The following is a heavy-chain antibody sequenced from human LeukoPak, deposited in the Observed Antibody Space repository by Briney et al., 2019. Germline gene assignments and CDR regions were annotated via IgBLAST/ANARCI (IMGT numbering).Heavy chain of an antibody. Sequence: SGTLSLTCAVSGGSISSYYWSWIRQPPGKGLEWIGYIYYSGSTNYNPSLKSRVTISVDTSKNQFSLKLSSVTAADTAVYYCARGSLYYDFWSGYSHFDYWGQGTLVTVSS. CDR1: GGSISSYY. D-gene: IGHD3-3*01. V-gene: IGHV4-59*01. CDR2: IYYSGST. J-gene: IGHJ4*02. CDR3: ARGSLYYDFWSGYSHFDY.